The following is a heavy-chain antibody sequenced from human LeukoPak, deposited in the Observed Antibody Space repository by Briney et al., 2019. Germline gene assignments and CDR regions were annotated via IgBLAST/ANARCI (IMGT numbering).Heavy chain of an antibody. CDR3: AKDVIPPHMEHDWFDP. V-gene: IGHV3-30*02. Sequence: GGSLRLSCAASGFTFSSYGMHWVRQAPGKGLGWVAFIRYDGSNKYYADSVKGRFTISRDNSKNTLYLQMNSLRAEDTAVYYCAKDVIPPHMEHDWFDPWGQGTLVTVSS. D-gene: IGHD2/OR15-2a*01. CDR2: IRYDGSNK. J-gene: IGHJ5*02. CDR1: GFTFSSYG.